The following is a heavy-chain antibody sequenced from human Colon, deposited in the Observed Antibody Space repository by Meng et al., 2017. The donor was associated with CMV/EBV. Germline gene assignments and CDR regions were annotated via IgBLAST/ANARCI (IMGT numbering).Heavy chain of an antibody. CDR1: GGSFNGYY. V-gene: IGHV4-34*01. D-gene: IGHD3-3*01. CDR2: LNHSGST. Sequence: QVQCQHWGEQLLKPSETLSLICATSGGSFNGYYLTWIRESPGKGLEWIGELNHSGSTNYNPSLKSRVTISIDTSKRHFSLRLTSVTAADTAVYYCARGRNGWLLPLDSWGQGTLVTVSS. CDR3: ARGRNGWLLPLDS. J-gene: IGHJ4*02.